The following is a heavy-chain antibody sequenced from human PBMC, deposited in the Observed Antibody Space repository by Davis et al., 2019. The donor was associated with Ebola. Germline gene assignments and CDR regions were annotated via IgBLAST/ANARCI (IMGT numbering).Heavy chain of an antibody. CDR1: GGSISSSSYY. J-gene: IGHJ6*04. Sequence: SETLSLTCTVSGGSISSSSYYWGWIRQPPGKGLEWIGEINHSGSTNYNPSLKSRVTISVDTSKNQFSLKLSSVTAADTAVYYCARTPPLYYYYGMDVWGKGTTVTVSS. CDR3: ARTPPLYYYYGMDV. V-gene: IGHV4-39*07. CDR2: INHSGST.